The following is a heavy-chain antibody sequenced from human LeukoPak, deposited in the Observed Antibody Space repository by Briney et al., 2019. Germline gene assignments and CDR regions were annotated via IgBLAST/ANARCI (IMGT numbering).Heavy chain of an antibody. J-gene: IGHJ4*02. CDR2: IYYSGST. CDR3: ARASGDYYFDY. CDR1: GGSINNYY. D-gene: IGHD3-3*01. Sequence: SETLSLTCTVSGGSINNYYWSWVRQPPGQGLEWLGYIYYSGSTNYNPSLKSRVTISVDRSKNQFSLKLSSVTAADTAVYYCARASGDYYFDYWGQGTLVTVSS. V-gene: IGHV4-59*12.